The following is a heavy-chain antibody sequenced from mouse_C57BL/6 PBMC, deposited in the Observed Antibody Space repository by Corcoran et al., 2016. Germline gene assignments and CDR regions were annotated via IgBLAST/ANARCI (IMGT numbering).Heavy chain of an antibody. Sequence: VQLQQSGPELVKPGASVKISCKASGYTFTDYYINWVKQRPGQGLEWIGKIGPGSGSTYYNEKFKGKATLTADKSSSTAYMQLSSLTSEDSAVYFCAREPPITTVEATDWYFDVWGTGTTVTVSS. V-gene: IGHV1-77*01. CDR1: GYTFTDYY. CDR2: IGPGSGST. CDR3: AREPPITTVEATDWYFDV. D-gene: IGHD1-1*01. J-gene: IGHJ1*03.